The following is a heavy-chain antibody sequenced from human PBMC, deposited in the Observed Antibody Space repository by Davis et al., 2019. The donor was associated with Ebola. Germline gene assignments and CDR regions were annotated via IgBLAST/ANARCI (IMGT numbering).Heavy chain of an antibody. D-gene: IGHD3-10*01. CDR1: GFTFSSYS. J-gene: IGHJ6*02. CDR2: ISSSSSTI. Sequence: PGGSLRLSCAASGFTFSSYSMNWVRQAPGKGLEWVSYISSSSSTIYYADSVKGRFTISRDNAKNTVYLQMNSLRAEDTAVYYCASMVRGVIIPSYYYYGMDVWGQGTTVTVSS. CDR3: ASMVRGVIIPSYYYYGMDV. V-gene: IGHV3-48*04.